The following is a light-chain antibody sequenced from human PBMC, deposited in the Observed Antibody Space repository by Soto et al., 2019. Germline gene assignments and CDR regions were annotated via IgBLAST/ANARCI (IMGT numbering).Light chain of an antibody. CDR3: QQYGSSPFT. Sequence: IVLTQSPDTLSLSPGERATLSCRASQSVSSNYLAWYQQKLGQAPRLLIYDASRRATGIPDRFSGSGSGTDFTLTISRLEPEDFAVYYCQQYGSSPFTFGPGTKVDIK. J-gene: IGKJ3*01. CDR1: QSVSSNY. V-gene: IGKV3-20*01. CDR2: DAS.